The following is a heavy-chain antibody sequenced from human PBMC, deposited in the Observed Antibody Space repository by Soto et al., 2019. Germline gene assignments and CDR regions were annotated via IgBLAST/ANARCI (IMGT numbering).Heavy chain of an antibody. V-gene: IGHV1-18*04. D-gene: IGHD6-13*01. CDR2: ISTNNGNT. Sequence: QVQLVQSGAEVKKPGASVKVSCKTSGYNFKGYSISWVRQAPGQGLEGMWWISTNNGNTNTAQRFQGRVTMTTDTATRTANMELTYRKFDDTAVYYCARGDRSSWWASGDWGQGTMVIVSS. CDR1: GYNFKGYS. J-gene: IGHJ4*02. CDR3: ARGDRSSWWASGD.